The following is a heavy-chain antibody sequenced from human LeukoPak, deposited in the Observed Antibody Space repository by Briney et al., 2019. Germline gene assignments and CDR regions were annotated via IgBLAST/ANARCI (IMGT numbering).Heavy chain of an antibody. CDR2: ISGSTSST. CDR3: AKEGYGPNDY. D-gene: IGHD2-15*01. J-gene: IGHJ4*02. CDR1: GFNFRAYW. Sequence: GGSLRLSCTTSGFNFRAYWMGWVRQAPEKGLEWVSAISGSTSSTYYADSVKGRFTISRDNSRNTLYLQMNSLRAEGTAIYYCAKEGYGPNDYWGQGTLVTVSS. V-gene: IGHV3-23*01.